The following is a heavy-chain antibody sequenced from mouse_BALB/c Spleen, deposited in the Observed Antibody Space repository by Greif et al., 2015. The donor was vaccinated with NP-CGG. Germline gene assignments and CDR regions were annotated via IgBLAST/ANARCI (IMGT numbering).Heavy chain of an antibody. Sequence: EVQVVESGGGLVQPGGSLKLSCAASGFTFSSYGMSWVRQTPDKRLELVATINSNGGSTYYPDSVKGRFTISRDNAKNTLYLQMSSLKSEDTAMYYCARDPPYYYGYWFAYWGQGTLVTVSA. CDR1: GFTFSSYG. CDR3: ARDPPYYYGYWFAY. D-gene: IGHD1-2*01. CDR2: INSNGGST. V-gene: IGHV5-6-3*01. J-gene: IGHJ3*01.